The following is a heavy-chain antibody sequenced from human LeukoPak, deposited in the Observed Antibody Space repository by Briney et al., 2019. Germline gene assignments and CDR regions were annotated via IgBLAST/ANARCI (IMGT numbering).Heavy chain of an antibody. CDR2: INPNSGGT. V-gene: IGHV1-2*02. CDR1: GYTFTGYY. CDR3: ATSEDIVVVPAAAPFDY. J-gene: IGHJ4*02. Sequence: ASVTVSCRASGYTFTGYYMHWVRQAPRQGLEWMGWINPNSGGTNYAQKFQGRVTMTRDRSISTAYMELSRLRSDDTAVYYCATSEDIVVVPAAAPFDYWGQGTLVTVSS. D-gene: IGHD2-2*01.